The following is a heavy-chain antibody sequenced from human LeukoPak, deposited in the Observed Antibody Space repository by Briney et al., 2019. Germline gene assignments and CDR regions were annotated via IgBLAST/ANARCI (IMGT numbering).Heavy chain of an antibody. CDR3: ARVPAYCDREIDY. D-gene: IGHD3-22*01. J-gene: IGHJ4*02. V-gene: IGHV1-2*02. CDR1: GYTFTGYY. CDR2: INPNSGGT. Sequence: ASVKVSCKASGYTFTGYYMHWVRQAPGQGLEWMGWINPNSGGTNYAQKFQGRVTMTRDTSISTAYMELSRLRSDDTAVYYCARVPAYCDREIDYWGQGTLVTVSS.